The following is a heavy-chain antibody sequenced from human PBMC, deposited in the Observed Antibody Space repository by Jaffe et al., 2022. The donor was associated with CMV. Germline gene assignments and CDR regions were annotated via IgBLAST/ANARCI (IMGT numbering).Heavy chain of an antibody. J-gene: IGHJ6*03. D-gene: IGHD2-15*01. V-gene: IGHV4-59*08. CDR3: ARHGGYCSGGSCYSKGTYYYYYMDV. CDR1: GGSISSYY. Sequence: QVQLQESGPGLVKPSETLSLTCTVSGGSISSYYWSWIRQPPGKGLEWIGYIYYSGSTNYNPSLKSRVTISVDTSKNQFSLKLSSVTAADTAVYYCARHGGYCSGGSCYSKGTYYYYYMDVWGKGTTVTVSS. CDR2: IYYSGST.